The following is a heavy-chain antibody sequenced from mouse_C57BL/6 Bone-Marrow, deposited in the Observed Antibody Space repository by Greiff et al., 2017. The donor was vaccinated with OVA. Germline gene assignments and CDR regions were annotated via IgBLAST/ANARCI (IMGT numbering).Heavy chain of an antibody. V-gene: IGHV5-6*02. CDR3: ARYWYFDV. CDR2: ISSGGSYT. J-gene: IGHJ1*03. Sequence: EVKLEESGGDLVKPGGSLKLSCAASGFTFSSYGMSWVRQTPDKRLEWVATISSGGSYTYYTDSVKGRFTISRDNAKNTLYLQMSSLKSEDTAMYYCARYWYFDVWGTGTTVTVSS. CDR1: GFTFSSYG.